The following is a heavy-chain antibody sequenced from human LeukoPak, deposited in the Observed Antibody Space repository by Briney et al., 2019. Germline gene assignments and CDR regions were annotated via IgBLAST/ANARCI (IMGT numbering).Heavy chain of an antibody. D-gene: IGHD6-13*01. Sequence: TSETLSLTCTVSGGSISSYYWSWIRQPPGKGLEWIGEINHSGSTYYNPSLKSRVTISVDTSKNQFSLKLSSVTAADTAVYYCARRWIAAAGRFDYWGQGTLVTVSS. CDR1: GGSISSYY. V-gene: IGHV4-34*01. CDR2: INHSGST. CDR3: ARRWIAAAGRFDY. J-gene: IGHJ4*02.